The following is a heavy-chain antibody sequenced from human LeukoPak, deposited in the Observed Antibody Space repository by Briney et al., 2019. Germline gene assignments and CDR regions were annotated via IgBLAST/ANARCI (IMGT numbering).Heavy chain of an antibody. J-gene: IGHJ4*02. CDR1: GFTFSSYS. Sequence: GGSLRLSCAVSGFTFSSYSMNWVRQAPGKGLEWVSSISSSSSYIYYADSVTCRFTISRDNAKNSVYLQMNSLRAEDTAVYYCARVRDRGYWGQGTLVTVSS. CDR3: ARVRDRGY. CDR2: ISSSSSYI. V-gene: IGHV3-21*01.